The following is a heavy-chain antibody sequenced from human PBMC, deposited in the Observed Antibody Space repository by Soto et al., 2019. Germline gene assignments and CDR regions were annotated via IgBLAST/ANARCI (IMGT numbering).Heavy chain of an antibody. J-gene: IGHJ4*02. Sequence: EVQLVESGGGLVQPGGSLRLSCAASGFTFSSYWMRWVRQAPGKGLVWVSRINSDGSSTTYADSVKGRFTISRDNAKNTLYLQMNSLRAEDTAVYYCARVETCSSTSCYSVFDYWGQGTLVTVSS. D-gene: IGHD2-2*01. CDR3: ARVETCSSTSCYSVFDY. V-gene: IGHV3-74*03. CDR1: GFTFSSYW. CDR2: INSDGSST.